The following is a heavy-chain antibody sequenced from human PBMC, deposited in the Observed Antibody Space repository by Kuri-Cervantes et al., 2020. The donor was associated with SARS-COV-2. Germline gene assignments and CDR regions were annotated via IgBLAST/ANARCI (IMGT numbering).Heavy chain of an antibody. J-gene: IGHJ6*02. V-gene: IGHV1-69*13. D-gene: IGHD6-13*01. CDR3: ASPGIAAANYYYYGMDV. Sequence: SVKVSCKASGGTFSRYALNWVRQAPGQGLEWMGGIIPIFATSNYAQKFQGRVTITADESTSTAYMELSSLRSEDTAVYYCASPGIAAANYYYYGMDVWGQGTTVTVSS. CDR1: GGTFSRYA. CDR2: IIPIFATS.